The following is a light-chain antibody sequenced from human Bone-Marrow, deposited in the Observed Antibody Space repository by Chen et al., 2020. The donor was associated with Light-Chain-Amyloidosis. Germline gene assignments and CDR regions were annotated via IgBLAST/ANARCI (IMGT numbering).Light chain of an antibody. Sequence: EIVLTQSPATLSLSPGERATLSCRASQSVSSYLAWYQQKPGQAPRLLIYDASNRATGIPARFAGCWSGTDFTLTCSCLEPEDFEIYYCQQRSNWPLITFGQGTRLEIK. CDR3: QQRSNWPLIT. CDR2: DAS. J-gene: IGKJ5*01. CDR1: QSVSSY. V-gene: IGKV3-11*01.